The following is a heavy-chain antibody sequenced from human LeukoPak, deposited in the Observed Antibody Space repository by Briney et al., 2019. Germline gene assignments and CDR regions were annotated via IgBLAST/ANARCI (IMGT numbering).Heavy chain of an antibody. CDR3: ARVVVGATSDYFDY. Sequence: GGSLRLSCAASGFTFSSYSMNWVRQAPGKGLEWVSYISSSSSTIYYADSVKGRFTISRDNAKNSLYLQMNSLRAEDTAVYYCARVVVGATSDYFDYWGQETLVTVSS. J-gene: IGHJ4*02. V-gene: IGHV3-48*04. D-gene: IGHD2-15*01. CDR2: ISSSSSTI. CDR1: GFTFSSYS.